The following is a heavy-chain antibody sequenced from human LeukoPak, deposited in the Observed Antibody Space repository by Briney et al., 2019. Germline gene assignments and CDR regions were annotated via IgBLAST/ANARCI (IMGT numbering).Heavy chain of an antibody. CDR2: IHNSGRT. D-gene: IGHD3-9*01. Sequence: SETLSLTCTVSGGSISSGDYYWNWIRQPPGKGLEWIGYIHNSGRTDYKPSLKSRVTISVDTSKNQFSLKLSSVSAADTAVYYCARGWRYYDLLAGYLPGADYWGQGTLVTVSS. CDR3: ARGWRYYDLLAGYLPGADY. V-gene: IGHV4-30-4*01. CDR1: GGSISSGDYY. J-gene: IGHJ4*02.